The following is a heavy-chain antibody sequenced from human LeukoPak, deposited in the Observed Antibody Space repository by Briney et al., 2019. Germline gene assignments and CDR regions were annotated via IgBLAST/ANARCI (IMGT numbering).Heavy chain of an antibody. CDR2: ISSSSSYT. CDR3: TRVGSSGSVDY. Sequence: GGSLRLSCAASGFTFSDYYMSWIRQAPGKGLEWVSYISSSSSYTNYVDSVKGRFTISRDNAKNSLYLQMNSLRAEDTAVYYCTRVGSSGSVDYWGQGTLVTVSS. V-gene: IGHV3-11*06. CDR1: GFTFSDYY. D-gene: IGHD1-1*01. J-gene: IGHJ4*02.